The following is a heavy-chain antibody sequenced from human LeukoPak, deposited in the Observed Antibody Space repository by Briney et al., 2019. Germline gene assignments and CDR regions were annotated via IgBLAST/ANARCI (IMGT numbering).Heavy chain of an antibody. D-gene: IGHD3-3*01. J-gene: IGHJ4*02. CDR2: FDPEDGET. V-gene: IGHV1-24*01. CDR1: GYTLTELS. CDR3: ARGDTIFGVVRLDY. Sequence: ASVKVSCKVSGYTLTELSMHWVRQAPGKGLEWMGGFDPEDGETIYAQKFQGRVTITADESTSTAYMELSSLRSEDTAVYYCARGDTIFGVVRLDYWGQGTLVTVSS.